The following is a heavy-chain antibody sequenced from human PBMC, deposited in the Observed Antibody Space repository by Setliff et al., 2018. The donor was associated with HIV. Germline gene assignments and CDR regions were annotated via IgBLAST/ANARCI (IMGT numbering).Heavy chain of an antibody. D-gene: IGHD3-16*01. J-gene: IGHJ3*01. V-gene: IGHV4-30-4*01. Sequence: SETLSLTCSVSGASINNGDYYWSWIRQSPGEGLEWIGYIYYSGYYKAYYDSNPALKSRFSASVDTSRNRFSLELQSVTAADTAMYYCARAISFDFPSGLKGTFDVWGLGTMVTVSS. CDR1: GASINNGDYY. CDR2: IYYSGYYKA. CDR3: ARAISFDFPSGLKGTFDV.